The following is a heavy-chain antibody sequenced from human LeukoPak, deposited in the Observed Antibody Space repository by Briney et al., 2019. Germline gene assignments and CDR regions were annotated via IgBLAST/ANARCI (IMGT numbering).Heavy chain of an antibody. D-gene: IGHD4-17*01. V-gene: IGHV3-23*01. CDR2: ISGSGGST. Sequence: PGGSLRLYCAASGFTFSSYAMSWVRQAPGKGLEWFSAISGSGGSTYYADSVKGRFTISRDNSKNTLYLQMNSLRAEDTAVYYCAKALSGDYEHWFDPWGQGTLVTVSS. CDR3: AKALSGDYEHWFDP. CDR1: GFTFSSYA. J-gene: IGHJ5*02.